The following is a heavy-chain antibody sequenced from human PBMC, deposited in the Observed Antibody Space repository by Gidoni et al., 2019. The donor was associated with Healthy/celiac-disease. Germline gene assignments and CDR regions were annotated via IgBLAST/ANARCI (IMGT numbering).Heavy chain of an antibody. V-gene: IGHV3-33*01. CDR3: ARDLDDIVVVPAASYGMDV. CDR2: IWYDGSNK. CDR1: G. J-gene: IGHJ6*02. Sequence: GLHWVRQAPGKGLEWVAVIWYDGSNKYYADSVKGRFTISRDNSKNTLYLQMNSLRAEDTAVYYCARDLDDIVVVPAASYGMDVWGQGTTVTVSS. D-gene: IGHD2-2*01.